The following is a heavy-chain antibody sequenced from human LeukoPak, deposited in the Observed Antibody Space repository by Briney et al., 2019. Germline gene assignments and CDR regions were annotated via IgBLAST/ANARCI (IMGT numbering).Heavy chain of an antibody. CDR2: ISWNSGSI. V-gene: IGHV3-9*01. Sequence: GRSLRLSCAASGFTFDDYAMHWVRQAPGKGLEWVSGISWNSGSIGYADSVKGRFTISRDNAKNSLYLQMNSLRAEDTALYYCAEAAQSVVVVAATPAFDIWGQGTMVTVSS. CDR3: AEAAQSVVVVAATPAFDI. CDR1: GFTFDDYA. J-gene: IGHJ3*02. D-gene: IGHD2-15*01.